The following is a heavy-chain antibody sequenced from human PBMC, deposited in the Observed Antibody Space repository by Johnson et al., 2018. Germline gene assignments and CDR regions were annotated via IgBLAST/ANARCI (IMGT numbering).Heavy chain of an antibody. D-gene: IGHD3-22*01. J-gene: IGHJ3*02. Sequence: QVQLVQSGGGVVQPGRSLRLSCAASGFTFSSYAMHWVRQAPGKGLEWVAVISYDGSNKYYADSVKGRFTISRDNSKNTLYLQMNSLRAEDTAVYYCAGDGNYYDSSGYHDAFDSWGQGTMVTVSS. CDR3: AGDGNYYDSSGYHDAFDS. V-gene: IGHV3-30-3*01. CDR2: ISYDGSNK. CDR1: GFTFSSYA.